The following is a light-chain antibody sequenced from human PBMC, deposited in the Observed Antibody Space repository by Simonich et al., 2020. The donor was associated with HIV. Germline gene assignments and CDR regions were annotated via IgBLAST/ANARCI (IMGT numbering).Light chain of an antibody. J-gene: IGLJ2*01. CDR1: STNIGAGYD. Sequence: QSVLTQPPSVSGAPGQRVTISCPGSSTNIGAGYDVHWYQQLPGKAPKLLIYGTSNRPSGVPDRFAGSKSGTSASLAITGLQAEDEADYYCQSYDSSLSGSVFGGGTKLTVL. CDR2: GTS. V-gene: IGLV1-40*01. CDR3: QSYDSSLSGSV.